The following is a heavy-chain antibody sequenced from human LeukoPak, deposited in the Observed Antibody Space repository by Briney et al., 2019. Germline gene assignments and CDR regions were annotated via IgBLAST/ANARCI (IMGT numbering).Heavy chain of an antibody. D-gene: IGHD6-13*01. CDR3: AKAIGSRVYHAFDI. V-gene: IGHV3-23*01. J-gene: IGHJ3*02. CDR1: GFTLSSHD. Sequence: GRTLRLPHAASGFTLSSHDTSWVRQAPGKGLEWVTAVSGSGGSTYYADSVKGRFTISRDNSKNTLYLQMNSLRAEDTAVYYCAKAIGSRVYHAFDIWGQGTMVTVSS. CDR2: VSGSGGST.